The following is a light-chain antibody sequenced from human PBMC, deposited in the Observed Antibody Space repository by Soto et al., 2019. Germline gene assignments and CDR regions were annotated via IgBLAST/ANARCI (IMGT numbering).Light chain of an antibody. J-gene: IGLJ1*01. CDR2: TND. CDR1: SPNIGTSS. CDR3: AVWDDSLNGHV. Sequence: SLLTQPPPASGTPGQTVTISCSGSSPNIGTSSVHWYKHLPGTAPKPLIYTNDQRPSGVPDRFSGSKSGTSASLAISGLQSEDEADYYCAVWDDSLNGHVFGAGTKVTVL. V-gene: IGLV1-44*01.